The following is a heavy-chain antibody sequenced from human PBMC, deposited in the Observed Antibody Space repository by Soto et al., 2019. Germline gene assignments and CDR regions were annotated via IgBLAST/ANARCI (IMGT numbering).Heavy chain of an antibody. Sequence: SETLSLTCTVSGGSVSSGSYYWSWIRQPPGKGLEWIGYIYYSGSTNYNPSLKSRVTISVDTSKNQFSLELSSVTAADTAVYYCARELSGSYCYGMDVWGQGTTVTVSS. J-gene: IGHJ6*02. V-gene: IGHV4-61*01. CDR3: ARELSGSYCYGMDV. CDR2: IYYSGST. D-gene: IGHD1-26*01. CDR1: GGSVSSGSYY.